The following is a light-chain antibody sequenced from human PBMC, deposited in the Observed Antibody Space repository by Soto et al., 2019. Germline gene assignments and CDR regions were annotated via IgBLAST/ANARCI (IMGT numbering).Light chain of an antibody. V-gene: IGKV3-11*01. J-gene: IGKJ2*01. Sequence: EXVLTQSPATLSLSPGERATLSCRASQSVSSYLAWYQQKPGQAPRLLIYDAFNRATGIPARFSGSGSGTDFTLTISSLEPEDFAVYYCQQRSNWPLATFGQGTKLEIK. CDR2: DAF. CDR1: QSVSSY. CDR3: QQRSNWPLAT.